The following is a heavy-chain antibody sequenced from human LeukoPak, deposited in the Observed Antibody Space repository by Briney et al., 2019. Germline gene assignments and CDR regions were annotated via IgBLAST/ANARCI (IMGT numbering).Heavy chain of an antibody. CDR3: ARRPGSGSYFTYFDY. CDR2: ISSSGSTI. J-gene: IGHJ4*02. Sequence: TGGSLRLSCAASGFTFSDYYVSWIRQAPGKGLEWVSYISSSGSTIYYADSVKGRFTISRDNAKNSLYLQMNSLRAEDTAVYYCARRPGSGSYFTYFDYWGQGTLVTVSS. CDR1: GFTFSDYY. V-gene: IGHV3-11*01. D-gene: IGHD1-26*01.